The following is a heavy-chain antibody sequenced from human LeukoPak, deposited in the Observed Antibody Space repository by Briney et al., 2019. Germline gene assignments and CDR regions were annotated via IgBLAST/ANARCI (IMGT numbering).Heavy chain of an antibody. J-gene: IGHJ4*02. CDR2: FSYSGST. CDR1: GVSISDYH. D-gene: IGHD1-26*01. CDR3: ARMYSGTTYYFDF. V-gene: IGHV4-59*01. Sequence: SETLSLTCSVSGVSISDYHWIWIRQPPAKGLEWMGYFSYSGSTRYNPSLKSRVTMSVDTSKNRFSLRLNSVAAADTAVYYCARMYSGTTYYFDFWGQGTRDRVSS.